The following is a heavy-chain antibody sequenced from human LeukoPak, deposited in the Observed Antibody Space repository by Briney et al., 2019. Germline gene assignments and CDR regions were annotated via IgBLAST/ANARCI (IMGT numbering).Heavy chain of an antibody. J-gene: IGHJ4*02. CDR2: IRQDGSEK. CDR3: ARRYFDY. V-gene: IGHV3-7*01. CDR1: GFTFSDYW. Sequence: GGSLRLSCAASGFTFSDYWMSWVRQAPGKGLEWVANIRQDGSEKYYVDSVKGRFTISRDNAKNSLYLQMNSLRAEDTAVYYCARRYFDYWGQGTLVTVSS.